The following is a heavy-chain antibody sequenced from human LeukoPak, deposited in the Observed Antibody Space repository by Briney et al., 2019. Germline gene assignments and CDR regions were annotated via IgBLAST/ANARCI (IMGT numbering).Heavy chain of an antibody. CDR1: GLTLSYAW. J-gene: IGHJ4*02. V-gene: IGHV3-15*01. Sequence: PGGSPRLSCAASGLTLSYAWMSRVRQAPGKGLEWVGRIKSKSDGETTDYASPVKGRFTISRDDSKNSLYLQMNSLKSDETAVYYCTTGNYWGQGTLVTVSS. CDR2: IKSKSDGETT. CDR3: TTGNY.